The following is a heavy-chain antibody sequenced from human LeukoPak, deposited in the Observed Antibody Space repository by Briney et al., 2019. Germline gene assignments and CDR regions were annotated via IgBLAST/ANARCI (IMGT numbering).Heavy chain of an antibody. J-gene: IGHJ2*01. Sequence: SVKVSCKASGGTFSSYAISWVRQAPGQGLEWMGGIIPIFGTTNYAQKFQGRVTITTDESTSTAYMELSSLRSEDTAVDYCAREGYCTNGVCLGEFFDLWGPGTLVTVSS. CDR3: AREGYCTNGVCLGEFFDL. V-gene: IGHV1-69*05. CDR2: IIPIFGTT. D-gene: IGHD2-8*01. CDR1: GGTFSSYA.